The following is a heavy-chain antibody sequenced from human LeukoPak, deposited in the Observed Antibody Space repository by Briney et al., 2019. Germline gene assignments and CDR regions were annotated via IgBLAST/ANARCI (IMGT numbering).Heavy chain of an antibody. CDR1: GFTFRSYE. J-gene: IGHJ4*02. V-gene: IGHV3-48*03. D-gene: IGHD2-15*01. CDR3: VRDGRYCSGGRCFPI. Sequence: GGSLRLSCAASGFTFRSYEMNWVRQAPGKGLEWVSFISSSGSAMYYPDSVKGRFTISRDNAKNSLYLQMNSLSAEDTALYYCVRDGRYCSGGRCFPIWGQGTLVTVST. CDR2: ISSSGSAM.